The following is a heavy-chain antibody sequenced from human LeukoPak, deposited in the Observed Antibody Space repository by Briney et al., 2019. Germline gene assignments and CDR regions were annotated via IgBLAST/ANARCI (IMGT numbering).Heavy chain of an antibody. Sequence: GGSLRLSCAASGFTFSSYAMSWSRQAPGKGLEWISTTSPSGGRTYYADSVMGRFTISKDNSKKLLYLRMNSLRAEDTAVYYCAKDREPDDDYYYYGMDAWGQGTTVIVS. V-gene: IGHV3-23*01. CDR1: GFTFSSYA. CDR3: AKDREPDDDYYYYGMDA. CDR2: TSPSGGRT. J-gene: IGHJ6*02. D-gene: IGHD1-26*01.